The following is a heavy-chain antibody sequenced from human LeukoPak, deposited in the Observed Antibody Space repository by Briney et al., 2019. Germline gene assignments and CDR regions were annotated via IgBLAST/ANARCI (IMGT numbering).Heavy chain of an antibody. CDR3: AKAGASRKPLYGMDV. V-gene: IGHV3-23*01. CDR1: GFTFSSYA. Sequence: GGPLRLSCAASGFTFSSYAMSWVRQAPGKGLEWVSAISGSGGSTYYADSVKGRFTISRDNSKNTLYLQMNSLRAEDTAVYYCAKAGASRKPLYGMDVWGQGTTVTVSS. D-gene: IGHD1-14*01. J-gene: IGHJ6*02. CDR2: ISGSGGST.